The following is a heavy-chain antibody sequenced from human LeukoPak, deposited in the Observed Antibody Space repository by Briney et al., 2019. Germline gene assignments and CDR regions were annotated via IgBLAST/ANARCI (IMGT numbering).Heavy chain of an antibody. V-gene: IGHV1-2*02. D-gene: IGHD3-22*01. Sequence: APVKVSCKASGYTFSGRYMHWVRQAPGQGLEWMGWIKPSSGATNYAQKFRGRVTMTRDTSNRTSYMELSRLRSDDTALYYCASCYYDSSGYYYFDYWGQGTLVTVSS. CDR1: GYTFSGRY. J-gene: IGHJ4*02. CDR3: ASCYYDSSGYYYFDY. CDR2: IKPSSGAT.